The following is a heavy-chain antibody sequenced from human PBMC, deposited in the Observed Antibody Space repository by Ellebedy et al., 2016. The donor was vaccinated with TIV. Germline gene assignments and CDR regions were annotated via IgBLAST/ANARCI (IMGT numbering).Heavy chain of an antibody. CDR3: AKGTSNWDY. V-gene: IGHV3-23*01. CDR1: GFTFSDYG. Sequence: GESLKISXAASGFTFSDYGMNWVRQAPGKGLEWLSYFSSRGSATYYAESVKGRFTISRDNSKNTLYLQMNSLRADDTAVYYCAKGTSNWDYWGQGTLVTVSS. CDR2: FSSRGSAT. D-gene: IGHD1-1*01. J-gene: IGHJ4*02.